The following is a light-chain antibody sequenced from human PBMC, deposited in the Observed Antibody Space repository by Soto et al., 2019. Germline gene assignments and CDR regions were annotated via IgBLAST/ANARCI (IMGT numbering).Light chain of an antibody. CDR1: QSVSSNY. V-gene: IGKV3-20*01. CDR3: QQYGSTPPFT. CDR2: GAS. J-gene: IGKJ2*01. Sequence: ELVLTQSPGTLSLSPGERATLSCRASQSVSSNYLAWYQQKPGQAPRLLIYGASSRATGIPDRFSGSGSGTDFTLTISSLQPADFAVYFCQQYGSTPPFTFGQGTKVEIK.